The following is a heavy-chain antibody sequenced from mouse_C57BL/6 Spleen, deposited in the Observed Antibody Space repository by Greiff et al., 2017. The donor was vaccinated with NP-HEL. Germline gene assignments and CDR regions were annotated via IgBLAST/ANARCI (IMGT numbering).Heavy chain of an antibody. CDR2: INPSTGGT. CDR1: GYSFTGYY. V-gene: IGHV1-42*01. D-gene: IGHD2-4*01. Sequence: EVQLVESGPELVKPGASVKISCKASGYSFTGYYMNWVKQSPEKSLEWIGEINPSTGGTTYNQQFKAKATLTVDKSSSTAYMQLKSLTSEDSAVYYCERLEDYDYDGGLAYWGQGTLVTVSA. CDR3: ERLEDYDYDGGLAY. J-gene: IGHJ3*01.